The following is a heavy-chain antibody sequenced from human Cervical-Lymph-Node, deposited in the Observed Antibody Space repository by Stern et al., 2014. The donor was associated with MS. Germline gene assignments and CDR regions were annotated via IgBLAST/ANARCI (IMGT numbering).Heavy chain of an antibody. CDR2: IIPILGLP. V-gene: IGHV1-69*09. J-gene: IGHJ5*02. D-gene: IGHD1-1*01. CDR1: GGTFSSSYA. Sequence: QVQLGQSGAEVKKPGSSVNVSCMASGGTFSSSYAIPWMRQAPGQGLEWMGRIIPILGLPYYAQKFQGRVTITADTSTNTAYMGLNSLTSEDTAVYYCARGVVSNRATATLHNLFDPWGQGTLVTVSS. CDR3: ARGVVSNRATATLHNLFDP.